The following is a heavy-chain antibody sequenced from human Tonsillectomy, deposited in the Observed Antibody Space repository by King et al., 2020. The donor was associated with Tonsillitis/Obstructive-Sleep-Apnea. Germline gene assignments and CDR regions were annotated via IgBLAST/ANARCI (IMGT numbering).Heavy chain of an antibody. V-gene: IGHV3-11*05. CDR1: GFTFSDDY. CDR2: ISSTGSFT. CDR3: ARARYSYGPAYFDY. Sequence: VQLVESGGGLAKPGGSLRLSCAASGFTFSDDYMTWIRQAPGRGLEWGSYISSTGSFTNYADSVKGRFTISRDNGKNSLYLQMTSLTAEDAAVYYCARARYSYGPAYFDYGGQGTLVTVSS. J-gene: IGHJ4*02. D-gene: IGHD5-18*01.